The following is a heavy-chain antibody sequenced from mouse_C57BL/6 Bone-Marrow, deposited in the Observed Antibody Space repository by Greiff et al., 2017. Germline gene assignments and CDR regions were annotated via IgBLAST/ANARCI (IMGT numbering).Heavy chain of an antibody. V-gene: IGHV1-61*01. Sequence: QVHVKQPGAELVRPGSSVKLSCKASGYTFTSYWMDWVKQRPGQGLEWIGNIYPSDSETHYNQKFKDKATLTVDKSSSTAYMQLSSLTSEDSAVYYCARGGTAQAPPFAYWGQGTLVTVSA. CDR1: GYTFTSYW. D-gene: IGHD3-2*02. CDR3: ARGGTAQAPPFAY. CDR2: IYPSDSET. J-gene: IGHJ3*01.